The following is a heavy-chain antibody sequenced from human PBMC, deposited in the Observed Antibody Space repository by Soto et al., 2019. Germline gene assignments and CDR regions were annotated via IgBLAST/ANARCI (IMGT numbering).Heavy chain of an antibody. Sequence: QVQLVQSGAEVKKPGASVRVSCKASGYTFTSYYIHWVRQAPGQGLEWVPIINPVGGSTNYAQKLQGRVTVTRDTPTSTVHMELSSLRSEDTAVYYCARGWGRVVYAMDVWGQGTTVTVSS. V-gene: IGHV1-46*04. J-gene: IGHJ6*02. CDR3: ARGWGRVVYAMDV. CDR1: GYTFTSYY. CDR2: INPVGGST. D-gene: IGHD1-26*01.